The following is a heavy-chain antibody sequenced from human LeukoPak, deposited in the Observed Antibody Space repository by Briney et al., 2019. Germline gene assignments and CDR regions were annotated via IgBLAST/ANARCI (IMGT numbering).Heavy chain of an antibody. CDR1: GGSISSGDYY. Sequence: SETLSLTCTVSGGSISSGDYYWSWIRQPPGKGLEWIGYIYYSGSTYYNPSLKSRVTISVDTSKNQFSLKLSSVTAADTAVYYCASYIVVVPAAIRVVGYYFDYWGQGTLVTVSS. J-gene: IGHJ4*02. CDR3: ASYIVVVPAAIRVVGYYFDY. CDR2: IYYSGST. V-gene: IGHV4-30-4*01. D-gene: IGHD2-2*02.